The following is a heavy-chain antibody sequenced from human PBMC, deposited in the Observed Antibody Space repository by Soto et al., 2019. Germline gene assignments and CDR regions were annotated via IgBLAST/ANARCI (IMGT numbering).Heavy chain of an antibody. Sequence: PSETLSLTCTVSGGSISSYYWSWIRQPPGKGLEWIGYIYYSGSTYYNPSLKSRVTISVDTSKNQFSLKLSSVTAADTAVYYCARRYSSGWYGFYFDYWGQGTLVTVSS. J-gene: IGHJ4*02. CDR2: IYYSGST. CDR3: ARRYSSGWYGFYFDY. V-gene: IGHV4-59*08. CDR1: GGSISSYY. D-gene: IGHD6-19*01.